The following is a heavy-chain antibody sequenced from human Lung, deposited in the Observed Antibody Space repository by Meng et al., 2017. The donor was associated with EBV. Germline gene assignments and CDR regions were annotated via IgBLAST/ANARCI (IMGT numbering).Heavy chain of an antibody. V-gene: IGHV3-30-3*01. D-gene: IGHD6-19*01. CDR1: GFTFSSYA. J-gene: IGHJ4*02. Sequence: QVPLVETGGGVVQPGRSLRLSCAGSGFTFSSYAMHWVRQAPGKGLEWVAVISYDGSNKYYADSVKGRFTISRDNSKNTLYLQMNSLRAEDTAVYYCAKDPLVAGTQTFDYWGQGTLVTVSS. CDR2: ISYDGSNK. CDR3: AKDPLVAGTQTFDY.